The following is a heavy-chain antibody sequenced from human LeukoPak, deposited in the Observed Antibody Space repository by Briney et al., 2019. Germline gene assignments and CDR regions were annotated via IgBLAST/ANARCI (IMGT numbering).Heavy chain of an antibody. CDR2: IYPGDSDT. CDR3: ASSALRIGSSWFPFDY. J-gene: IGHJ4*02. V-gene: IGHV5-51*01. Sequence: GESLKISCKGSGYSFTSYWIGWVRQMPGKGLEWMGIIYPGDSDTRYSPSFQGQVTISADKSISTAYLQWGSLKASDTAMYYCASSALRIGSSWFPFDYWGQGTLVTVSS. CDR1: GYSFTSYW. D-gene: IGHD6-13*01.